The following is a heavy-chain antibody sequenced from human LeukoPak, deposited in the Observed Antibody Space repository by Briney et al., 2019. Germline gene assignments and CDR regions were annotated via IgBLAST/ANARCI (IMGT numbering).Heavy chain of an antibody. CDR2: MNPNSGNT. CDR1: GYTFTSYD. CDR3: ARDDSSGYPPTFDY. Sequence: ASVKVSCKASGYTFTSYDINWVRQATGQGLEWMGWMNPNSGNTGYAQKFQGRVTMTRNTSISTAYMELSSLRSEDTAVYYCARDDSSGYPPTFDYWGQGTLVTVSS. V-gene: IGHV1-8*01. J-gene: IGHJ4*02. D-gene: IGHD3-22*01.